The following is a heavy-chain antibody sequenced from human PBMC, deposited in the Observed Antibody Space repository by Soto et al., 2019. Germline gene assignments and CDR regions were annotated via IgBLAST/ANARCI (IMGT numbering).Heavy chain of an antibody. Sequence: ASVKVSCKASGYTFTSYYMHWVRQAPGQGLEWMGIINPSGGSTSYAQKFQGRVTMTRDTSTSTVYMELSSLRSEDTAVYYCAGTSIVVVPAAIGSENWFDPWGQGTLVTVSS. J-gene: IGHJ5*02. CDR2: INPSGGST. CDR3: AGTSIVVVPAAIGSENWFDP. CDR1: GYTFTSYY. D-gene: IGHD2-2*01. V-gene: IGHV1-46*03.